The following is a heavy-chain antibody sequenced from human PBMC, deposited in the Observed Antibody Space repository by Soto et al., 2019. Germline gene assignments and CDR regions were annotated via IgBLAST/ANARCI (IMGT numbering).Heavy chain of an antibody. J-gene: IGHJ6*03. Sequence: ASVKVSCKASGGTFSSYAISWVRQAPGQGLEWMGGIIPIFGTANYAQKFQGRVTITADESTSTAYMELRSLRSDDTAVYYCARDPARLPMVRGAYMDVWGKGTTVTVSS. V-gene: IGHV1-69*13. CDR1: GGTFSSYA. CDR3: ARDPARLPMVRGAYMDV. D-gene: IGHD3-10*01. CDR2: IIPIFGTA.